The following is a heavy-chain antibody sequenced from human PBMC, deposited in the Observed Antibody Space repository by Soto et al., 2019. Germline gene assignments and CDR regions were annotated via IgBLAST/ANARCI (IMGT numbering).Heavy chain of an antibody. V-gene: IGHV4-39*01. CDR2: IYYNGNT. Sequence: QLRLQEAGPGLVKPSETLSLTCTVSGGSISSSSYYWGWIRQPPGKGPEWIGAIYYNGNTYYNPSLKSRVTMSVDTSKNQFSLKLSSATAADTAMYYCVRQTGVFGYYFDYWGQGTLVTVSS. D-gene: IGHD3-16*01. CDR1: GGSISSSSYY. CDR3: VRQTGVFGYYFDY. J-gene: IGHJ4*02.